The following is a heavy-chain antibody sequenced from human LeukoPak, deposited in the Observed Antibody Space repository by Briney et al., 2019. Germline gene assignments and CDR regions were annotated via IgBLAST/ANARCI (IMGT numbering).Heavy chain of an antibody. D-gene: IGHD3-10*01. J-gene: IGHJ3*02. V-gene: IGHV4-39*07. CDR1: GDSISSSAYY. CDR3: ARSVLLWFGDAFDI. CDR2: ISYSGRT. Sequence: SETLSLTCTVSGDSISSSAYYWAWIRQPPGKRLEWIGSISYSGRTHYNPSLKSRVTISVDASKNQFSLKLSSVTAADTAVYYCARSVLLWFGDAFDIWGQGTMVTVSS.